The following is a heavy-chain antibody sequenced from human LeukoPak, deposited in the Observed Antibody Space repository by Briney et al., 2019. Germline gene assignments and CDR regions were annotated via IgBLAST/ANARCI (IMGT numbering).Heavy chain of an antibody. D-gene: IGHD1-14*01. V-gene: IGHV4-59*08. Sequence: SETLSLTCSVSGGPVSSYYWSWIRQSPGKGLEWIGYIHNSGRTNYNPSLKRRVTAFVDTSKNEVSLRLSSVTAAATPVFFCAGHGTICSERYFEYWGEGALVTVSS. CDR3: AGHGTICSERYFEY. CDR1: GGPVSSYY. J-gene: IGHJ4*02. CDR2: IHNSGRT.